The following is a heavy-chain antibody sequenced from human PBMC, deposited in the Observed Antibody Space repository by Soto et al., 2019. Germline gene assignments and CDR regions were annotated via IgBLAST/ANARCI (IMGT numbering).Heavy chain of an antibody. CDR1: GGSFSGYY. CDR3: ARVGMVRAEGY. D-gene: IGHD3-10*01. J-gene: IGHJ4*02. CDR2: INHSGST. V-gene: IGHV4-34*01. Sequence: SETLSLTCAVYGGSFSGYYWSWIRQPPGKGLEWIGEINHSGSTNYNPSLKSRVTISVDTSKNQFSLKLSSVTAADTAVYYCARVGMVRAEGYWGQGTLVTVSS.